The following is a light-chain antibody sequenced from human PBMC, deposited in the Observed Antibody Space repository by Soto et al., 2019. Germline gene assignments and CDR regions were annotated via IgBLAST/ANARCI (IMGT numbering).Light chain of an antibody. CDR3: MQALQTPVT. Sequence: DIVMTKSPLSLPVTPGEPASISCRSSQSLLHRNGYNYLDWYLQKPGQSPQLLIYLGSNRASGVPDRFSGSGSGTDFTLKISRVEAEDVGVYYCMQALQTPVTFGQGTKLEIK. V-gene: IGKV2-28*01. CDR2: LGS. J-gene: IGKJ2*01. CDR1: QSLLHRNGYNY.